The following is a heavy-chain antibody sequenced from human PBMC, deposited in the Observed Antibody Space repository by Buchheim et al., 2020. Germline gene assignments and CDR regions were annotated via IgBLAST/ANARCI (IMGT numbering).Heavy chain of an antibody. Sequence: QVQLVESGGGVVQPGRSLRLSCAASGFTFSTYAMHWVRQAPGKGLEWLAVISDDGTNNYYTDAVKGRFTISRDNSKNTVYLQVDSLATEEAAAYYCARTDCGTTHCKHLQYWGLGTL. V-gene: IGHV3-30*03. CDR1: GFTFSTYA. J-gene: IGHJ4*02. D-gene: IGHD2-21*01. CDR3: ARTDCGTTHCKHLQY. CDR2: ISDDGTNN.